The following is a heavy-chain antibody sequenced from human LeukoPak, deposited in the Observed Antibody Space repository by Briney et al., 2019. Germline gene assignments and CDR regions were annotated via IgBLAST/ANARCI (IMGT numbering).Heavy chain of an antibody. V-gene: IGHV4-39*01. CDR1: GGSVSSGSYY. D-gene: IGHD3-16*01. CDR3: AGGDYDYGDY. CDR2: IYYSGST. Sequence: PSETLSLTCTVSGGSVSSGSYYWSWIRQPPGKGLEWIGSIYYSGSTYYNPSLKSRVTISVDTSKNQFSLKLSSVTAADTAVYYCAGGDYDYGDYWGQGTLVTVSS. J-gene: IGHJ4*02.